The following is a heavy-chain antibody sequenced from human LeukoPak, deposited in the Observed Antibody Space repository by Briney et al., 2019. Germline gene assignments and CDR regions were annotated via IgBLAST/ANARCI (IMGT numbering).Heavy chain of an antibody. Sequence: ASVKVSCKASGYTFTGYYMHWVRQAPGQGLEWMGWINPNSGDTNYAQKFQGRVTMTRDTSITTAYMELSRLRSDDTAVYYCARDYSDSSGYYGLFDYWGQGALVTVSS. CDR2: INPNSGDT. D-gene: IGHD3-22*01. CDR3: ARDYSDSSGYYGLFDY. V-gene: IGHV1-2*02. J-gene: IGHJ4*02. CDR1: GYTFTGYY.